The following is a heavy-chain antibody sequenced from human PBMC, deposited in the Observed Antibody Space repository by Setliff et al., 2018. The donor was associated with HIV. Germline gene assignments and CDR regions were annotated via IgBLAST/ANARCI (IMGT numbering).Heavy chain of an antibody. CDR2: ISSSGTYM. CDR3: ARMISPRSNRYSPGWFGY. D-gene: IGHD5-12*01. CDR1: GFNFNTYS. Sequence: GGSLRLSCAASGFNFNTYSMNWVRQAPGKGLVSVASISSSGTYMYYGDSLKGRFTISRDNARNSLYLQIDSLRAEDTAVYHCARMISPRSNRYSPGWFGYWGQGTLVTVSS. V-gene: IGHV3-21*01. J-gene: IGHJ4*02.